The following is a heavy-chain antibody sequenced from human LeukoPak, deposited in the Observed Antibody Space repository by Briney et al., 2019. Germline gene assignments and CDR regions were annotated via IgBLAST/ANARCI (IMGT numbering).Heavy chain of an antibody. Sequence: GGSLRLSCAASGFTFSSYGMHWVRQAPGKGLEWVAFIRYDGSNKYYADSVKGRFTISRDNSKNTLYLQMYSLRAEDTAVYYCAKRAVVNHYYYYMDVWGKGTTVTVSS. J-gene: IGHJ6*03. D-gene: IGHD4-23*01. CDR1: GFTFSSYG. CDR3: AKRAVVNHYYYYMDV. CDR2: IRYDGSNK. V-gene: IGHV3-30*02.